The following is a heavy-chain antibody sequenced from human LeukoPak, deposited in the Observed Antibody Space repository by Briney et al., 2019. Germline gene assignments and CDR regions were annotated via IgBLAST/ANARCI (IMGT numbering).Heavy chain of an antibody. D-gene: IGHD5-18*01. CDR3: ARGTAMDLYYYYMDV. J-gene: IGHJ6*03. CDR2: IIPIFGTA. V-gene: IGHV1-69*05. Sequence: SVKVSCKASGGTFSSYAISWVRQAPGQGLEWMGGIIPIFGTANYAQKFQGRVTITTDESTSTAYMELSGLRSEDTAVYYCARGTAMDLYYYYMDVWGKGTTVTVSS. CDR1: GGTFSSYA.